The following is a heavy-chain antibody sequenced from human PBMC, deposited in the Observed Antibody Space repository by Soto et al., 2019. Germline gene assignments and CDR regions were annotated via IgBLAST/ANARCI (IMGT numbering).Heavy chain of an antibody. CDR3: AKWGSTWELGIDY. Sequence: EVRLVESGGGLVQPGGSLRLSCAGSGFTFSSYSMHWIRQAPGKGLVWVSRINNVGCSTDYADSVRGRFTMSRDNAKNTLYLQMNRRRAEDTALYYCAKWGSTWELGIDYWGHGTLVTVSS. J-gene: IGHJ4*01. CDR2: INNVGCST. D-gene: IGHD6-13*01. CDR1: GFTFSSYS. V-gene: IGHV3-74*01.